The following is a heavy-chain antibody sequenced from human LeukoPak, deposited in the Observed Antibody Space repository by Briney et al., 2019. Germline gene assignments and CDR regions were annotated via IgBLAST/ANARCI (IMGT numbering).Heavy chain of an antibody. V-gene: IGHV4-4*02. Sequence: SETLSLTCAVSGGSLSSSNWWSWVRQPPGKGLEWIGEIYHSGSTNYNPSLKSRVTISVDKSKNQFSLKLSSVTAADTAVYYCARGNWNDVVGYYFDYWGQGTLVTVSS. J-gene: IGHJ4*02. CDR2: IYHSGST. CDR1: GGSLSSSNW. CDR3: ARGNWNDVVGYYFDY. D-gene: IGHD1-1*01.